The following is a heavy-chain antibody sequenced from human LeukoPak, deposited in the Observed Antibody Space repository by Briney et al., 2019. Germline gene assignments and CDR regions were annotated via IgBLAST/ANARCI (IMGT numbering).Heavy chain of an antibody. V-gene: IGHV3-30*02. Sequence: PGGSLRLSCAASGFPFSNYGIHWVRQAPGRGLEWVAFIRYDGTNKSYVDSVKGRFTISRDNSKNTLYLQMNSLRPEDTAVYYCAKDLLRDRWFGESWGQGTLVTVSS. D-gene: IGHD3-10*01. CDR2: IRYDGTNK. CDR3: AKDLLRDRWFGES. CDR1: GFPFSNYG. J-gene: IGHJ5*02.